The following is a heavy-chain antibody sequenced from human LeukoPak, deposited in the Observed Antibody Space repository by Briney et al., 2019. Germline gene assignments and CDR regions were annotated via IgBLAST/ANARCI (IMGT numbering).Heavy chain of an antibody. J-gene: IGHJ4*02. Sequence: GASVKVSCKTSGYTFSDYGINWVRQAPGQGLEWMGIINPIGRSTNYAQKFQGRVTMTRDTSTTTVYMELSSLTSDDTAVYYCARGIYYYGSGRNYYLDYWGQGTLVTLSS. CDR3: ARGIYYYGSGRNYYLDY. D-gene: IGHD3-10*01. CDR2: INPIGRST. CDR1: GYTFSDYG. V-gene: IGHV1-46*01.